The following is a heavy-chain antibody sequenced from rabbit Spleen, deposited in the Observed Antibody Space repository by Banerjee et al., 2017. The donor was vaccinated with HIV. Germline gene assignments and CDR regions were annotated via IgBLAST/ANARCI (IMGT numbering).Heavy chain of an antibody. CDR1: GIDFSGVYY. V-gene: IGHV1S40*01. D-gene: IGHD7-1*01. Sequence: LEESGGGLVKPGASLTLTCKASGIDFSGVYYMCWVRQAPGKGLEWIACIDTGSSGFTYFATWAKGRFTCSKTSSTTVTLQMTRLTAADTATYFCARDTGTSFSTYGMDLWGPGTLVTVS. CDR3: ARDTGTSFSTYGMDL. CDR2: IDTGSSGFT. J-gene: IGHJ6*01.